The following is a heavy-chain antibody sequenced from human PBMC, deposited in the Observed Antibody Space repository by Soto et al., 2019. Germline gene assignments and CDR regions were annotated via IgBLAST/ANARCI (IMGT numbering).Heavy chain of an antibody. D-gene: IGHD5-12*01. J-gene: IGHJ4*02. CDR1: GFTFSSYG. Sequence: QVQLVESGGGVVQPGRSLRLSCAASGFTFSSYGMHWVRQAPGKGLEWVAVISYDGSNKYYADSVKGRFTISRDNSKNTLYLQMNSLRAEDTAVYYCAKGKMATRPPFDYWGQGTLVTVSS. CDR2: ISYDGSNK. CDR3: AKGKMATRPPFDY. V-gene: IGHV3-30*18.